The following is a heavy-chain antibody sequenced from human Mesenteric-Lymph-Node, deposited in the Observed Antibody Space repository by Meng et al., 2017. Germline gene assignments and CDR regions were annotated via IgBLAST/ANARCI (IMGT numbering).Heavy chain of an antibody. CDR1: GGSMSSTNW. CDR2: IYYSGST. Sequence: QVHLPESDPGRVQPSPTLSLTCPVAGGSMSSTNWWSWVRQPPGKGLEWIGCIYYSGSTYYNPSLKGRVTISVDTSKNQFSLNLSSVTAADTAVYYCARGQRSYSGSYPEWFDPWGQGTLVTVSS. CDR3: ARGQRSYSGSYPEWFDP. V-gene: IGHV4-30-4*01. J-gene: IGHJ5*02. D-gene: IGHD1-26*01.